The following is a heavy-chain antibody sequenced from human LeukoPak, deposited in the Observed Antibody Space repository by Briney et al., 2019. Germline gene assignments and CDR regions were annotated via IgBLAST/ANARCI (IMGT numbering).Heavy chain of an antibody. V-gene: IGHV4-59*01. CDR2: IYYSGGT. D-gene: IGHD2-15*01. CDR3: ARETCSGGSCFQFDF. CDR1: GDSISNYY. J-gene: IGHJ4*02. Sequence: PSETLSLTCTVSGDSISNYYWSWIRQSPGKGLEWIGYIYYSGGTNYNPSLKSRVTISVDTSKNQFPLKLSSVTAADTAVYYCARETCSGGSCFQFDFWGQGTLVTVSS.